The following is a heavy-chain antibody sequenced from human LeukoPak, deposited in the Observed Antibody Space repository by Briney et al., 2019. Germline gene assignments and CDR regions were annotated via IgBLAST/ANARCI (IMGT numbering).Heavy chain of an antibody. CDR3: AREEVGASTFDY. CDR2: IYYSGST. CDR1: GASISSGDYY. J-gene: IGHJ4*02. V-gene: IGHV4-30-4*08. D-gene: IGHD1-26*01. Sequence: PSETLSLTCTVSGASISSGDYYWSWIRQPPGKGLEWIGYIYYSGSTYYNPSLKSRVTISVDTSKNQFSLKLSSVTAADTAVYYCAREEVGASTFDYWGQGTLVTVSS.